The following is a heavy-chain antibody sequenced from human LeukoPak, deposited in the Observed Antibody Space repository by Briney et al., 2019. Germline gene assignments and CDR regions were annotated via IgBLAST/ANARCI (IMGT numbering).Heavy chain of an antibody. CDR2: IYHSGTT. CDR1: GVAISRGGYA. CDR3: ARDYGGNFLY. D-gene: IGHD4-23*01. Sequence: SETLSLTCAVSGVAISRGGYAWNWIRQPPGKGLEWIAYIYHSGTTYYNPSLKSRVTISVDTSKNQFSLKLSSVTAADTAVYYCARDYGGNFLYWGQGTLVTVSS. J-gene: IGHJ4*02. V-gene: IGHV4-30-2*01.